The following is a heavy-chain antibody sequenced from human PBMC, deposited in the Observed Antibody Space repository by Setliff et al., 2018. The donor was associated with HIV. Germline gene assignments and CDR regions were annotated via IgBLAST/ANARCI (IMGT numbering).Heavy chain of an antibody. CDR1: GGSISSYY. CDR2: IHHSGST. V-gene: IGHV4-59*01. D-gene: IGHD6-13*01. CDR3: SRQQLDGFRYKYYYMDV. Sequence: SETLSLTCTVSGGSISSYYWNWIRQPPGKGLEWIGFIHHSGSTNYNPSLESRVTISLDTANNHFSLNLRSVTAADTAVYYCSRQQLDGFRYKYYYMDVWGKGTTVTVSS. J-gene: IGHJ6*03.